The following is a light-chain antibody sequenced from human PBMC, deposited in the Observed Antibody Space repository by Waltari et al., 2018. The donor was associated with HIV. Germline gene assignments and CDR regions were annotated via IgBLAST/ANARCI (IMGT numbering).Light chain of an antibody. J-gene: IGLJ1*01. CDR3: AAWDVSLRGAYV. CDR1: SSVLGSNY. CDR2: RNN. Sequence: QSVLTQPPSASGSPGQMVNISCSWSSSVLGSNYVYWYQHLPGTAPKLLIYRNNQRPSGVPDRFSGSKSGTSASLAISGLRSEDEADYYCAAWDVSLRGAYVFGTGTKVAVL. V-gene: IGLV1-47*01.